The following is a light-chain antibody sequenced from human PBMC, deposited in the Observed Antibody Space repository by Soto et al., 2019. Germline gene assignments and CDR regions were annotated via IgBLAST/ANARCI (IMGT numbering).Light chain of an antibody. CDR3: QQYDSYSLT. V-gene: IGKV1-5*03. J-gene: IGKJ4*01. Sequence: DIQMTQSRATLSASVGDRVIITCRASQSISSWLAWYQQKPGTAPKLLIYQASSLETGVPSRFSGSGSGTEITLTISSLQPDDFATYYCQQYDSYSLTFGGGTKVEI. CDR2: QAS. CDR1: QSISSW.